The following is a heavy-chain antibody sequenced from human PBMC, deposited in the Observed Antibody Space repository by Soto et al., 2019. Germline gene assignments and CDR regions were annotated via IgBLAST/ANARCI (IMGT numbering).Heavy chain of an antibody. D-gene: IGHD2-21*02. CDR1: GVAVTYGGYS. CDR2: MRHPETT. CDR3: GRGGGYFSFDF. Sequence: SETLSLTCGVSGVAVTYGGYSWSWIRQSPGKGLEWLAYMRHPETTYYNPSLKNRLSLSIDRTRNQFSLSLSSVTAADTAVYYCGRGGGYFSFDFWGQGIQVTVSS. J-gene: IGHJ4*02. V-gene: IGHV4-30-2*06.